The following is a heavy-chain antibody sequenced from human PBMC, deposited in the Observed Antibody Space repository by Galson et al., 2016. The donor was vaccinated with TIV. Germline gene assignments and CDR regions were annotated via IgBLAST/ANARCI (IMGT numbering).Heavy chain of an antibody. CDR3: ARHSASAFPSHFDV. CDR1: GYNFASYW. J-gene: IGHJ4*02. D-gene: IGHD6-25*01. CDR2: TYPGNSEI. V-gene: IGHV5-51*01. Sequence: QSGAEVKKAGESLKISCKGSGYNFASYWIGWVRQMPGKGLEWMGVTYPGNSEIRYSPSFHGQVTISADKSIGTALLQWGSLKASDTAVYYCARHSASAFPSHFDVWGQGTLVTVSS.